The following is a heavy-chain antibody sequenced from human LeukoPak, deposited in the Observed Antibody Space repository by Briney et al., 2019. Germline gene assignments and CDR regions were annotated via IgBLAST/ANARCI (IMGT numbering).Heavy chain of an antibody. Sequence: ASVKVSCKASGYTFTSYGISWVRQAPGQGVEWKGWISAYNGNKKYAQKLQGRVTIKTDTYTRTAYMELMSLRSADPAVYYCARDSFWSSGYEVDYWGQGTLVTVSS. CDR1: GYTFTSYG. CDR2: ISAYNGNK. V-gene: IGHV1-18*01. J-gene: IGHJ4*02. D-gene: IGHD3-22*01. CDR3: ARDSFWSSGYEVDY.